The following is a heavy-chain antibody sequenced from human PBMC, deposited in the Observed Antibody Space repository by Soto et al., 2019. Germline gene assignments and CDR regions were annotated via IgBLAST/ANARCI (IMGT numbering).Heavy chain of an antibody. CDR1: GGTFSSYA. CDR2: IIPIFGTA. D-gene: IGHD2-15*01. Sequence: ASVKVSCKASGGTFSSYAISWVRQAPGQGLEWMGGIIPIFGTANYAQKFQGRVTITADESTSTAYMELSSLRSEDTVVYYCAREDIVVVVAAINYYYYGMDVWGQGTTVTVSS. J-gene: IGHJ6*02. CDR3: AREDIVVVVAAINYYYYGMDV. V-gene: IGHV1-69*13.